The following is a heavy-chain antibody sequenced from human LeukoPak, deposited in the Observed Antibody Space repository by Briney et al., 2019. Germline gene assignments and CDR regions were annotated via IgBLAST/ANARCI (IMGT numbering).Heavy chain of an antibody. D-gene: IGHD3-22*01. CDR2: INHSGST. Sequence: PSETLSLTCAVYGGSFSGYYWSWIRQPPGKGLEWIGEINHSGSTNYNPSLKSRVTISVDTSKNQFSLKLSSVTAADTAVYYCARRAYDSSGPGWFDPWGQGTLVTVS. V-gene: IGHV4-34*01. CDR3: ARRAYDSSGPGWFDP. J-gene: IGHJ5*02. CDR1: GGSFSGYY.